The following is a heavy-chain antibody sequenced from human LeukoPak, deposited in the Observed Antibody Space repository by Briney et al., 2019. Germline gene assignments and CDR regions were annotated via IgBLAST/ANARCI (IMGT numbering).Heavy chain of an antibody. Sequence: PSETLSLTCTVSGGSMSTYYWSWIRRTPGKGLEWIGYIYYSGSTNYNPSLKSRVTISVDTSKNQFSLKVKSVTAADTAVYYCARGTHSSSPIPLDYWGQGTLVTVSS. D-gene: IGHD6-6*01. J-gene: IGHJ4*02. CDR2: IYYSGST. CDR3: ARGTHSSSPIPLDY. CDR1: GGSMSTYY. V-gene: IGHV4-59*01.